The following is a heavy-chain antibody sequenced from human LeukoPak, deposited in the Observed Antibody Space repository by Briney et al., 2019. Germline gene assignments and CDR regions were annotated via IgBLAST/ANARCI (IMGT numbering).Heavy chain of an antibody. J-gene: IGHJ4*02. CDR3: AGQKDPRPIDY. Sequence: GASVKVSCKASGGTFSSYAISWVRQAPGQGLEWMGWINPNSGGTNYAQKFQGRVTMTRDTSISTAYMELSELRSDDTAVYYCAGQKDPRPIDYWGQGTLITVSS. V-gene: IGHV1-2*02. CDR2: INPNSGGT. CDR1: GGTFSSYA.